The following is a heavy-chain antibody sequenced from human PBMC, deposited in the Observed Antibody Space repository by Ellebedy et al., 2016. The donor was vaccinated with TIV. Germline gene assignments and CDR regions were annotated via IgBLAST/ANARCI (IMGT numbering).Heavy chain of an antibody. CDR2: IYYTGST. CDR3: ARWFGELLYVRWFDP. Sequence: SETLSLTCTVSGGSISSYYWSWIRQPPGKGLEWIGRIYYTGSTFYNPSLKSRVTISVDTSKSQFFLRLTSVTAADTAVYYCARWFGELLYVRWFDPWGQGTLVTVSS. V-gene: IGHV4-59*05. D-gene: IGHD3-10*01. J-gene: IGHJ5*02. CDR1: GGSISSYY.